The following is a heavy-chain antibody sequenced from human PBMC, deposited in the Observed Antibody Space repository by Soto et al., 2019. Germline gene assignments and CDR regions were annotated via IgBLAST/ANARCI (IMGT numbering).Heavy chain of an antibody. CDR3: ARDVMRGSGYDWSLFDY. CDR1: GFTFSSYW. J-gene: IGHJ4*02. D-gene: IGHD5-12*01. Sequence: GGSLRLSCAASGFTFSSYWMHWVRQAPGKGLVWVSRINSDGSSTSYADSVKGRFTISRDNAKNTLYLQMNSLRAEDTAVYYCARDVMRGSGYDWSLFDYWGQGTLVTVSS. CDR2: INSDGSST. V-gene: IGHV3-74*01.